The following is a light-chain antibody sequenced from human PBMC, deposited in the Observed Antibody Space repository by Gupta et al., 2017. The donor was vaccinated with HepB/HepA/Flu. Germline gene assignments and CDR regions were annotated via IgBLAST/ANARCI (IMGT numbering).Light chain of an antibody. Sequence: QSALTQPVSVPGSARQSITISFTVTSSDVGGYNYVSWYQQHPGKAPNRMIYDVSNRPSGVCNRVAVSRSGNTASLTISGLQAEDEADYYCSAYTSSSTLDNYVFGTGTKVTVL. CDR1: SSDVGGYNY. CDR3: SAYTSSSTLDNYV. V-gene: IGLV2-14*03. CDR2: DVS. J-gene: IGLJ1*01.